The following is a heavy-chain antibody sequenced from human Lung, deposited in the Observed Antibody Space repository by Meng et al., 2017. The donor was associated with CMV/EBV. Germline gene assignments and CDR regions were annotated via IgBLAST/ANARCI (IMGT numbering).Heavy chain of an antibody. Sequence: SXTXSLXCTVSGGSISSSSYYWGWIRQPPGKGLEWIGSIYYNGNTYYNPSLKSRITISIDTSKNEFSLKVNSVTAADTAVYYCAREGGASWFEYWGQGTVVNGAS. CDR1: GGSISSSSYY. D-gene: IGHD3-16*01. J-gene: IGHJ4*02. V-gene: IGHV4-39*07. CDR2: IYYNGNT. CDR3: AREGGASWFEY.